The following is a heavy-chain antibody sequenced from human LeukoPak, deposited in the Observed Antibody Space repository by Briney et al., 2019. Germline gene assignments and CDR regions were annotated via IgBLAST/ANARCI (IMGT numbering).Heavy chain of an antibody. V-gene: IGHV3-23*01. D-gene: IGHD5-12*01. CDR1: GFTFSTYG. CDR2: IRGSGGTT. CDR3: ARGGYSGFDV. J-gene: IGHJ3*01. Sequence: GGSLRLSCAASGFTFSTYGMSWVRQAPGKGLQWVSAIRGSGGTTYYADSVKGRFTISRENAKNSLYLQMNSLRSGDTAVYYCARGGYSGFDVWGQGTVVTVSS.